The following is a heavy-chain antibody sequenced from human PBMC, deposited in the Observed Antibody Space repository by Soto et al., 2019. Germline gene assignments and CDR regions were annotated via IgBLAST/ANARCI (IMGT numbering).Heavy chain of an antibody. CDR3: AKDSRSWPETFYYYYGMDV. CDR2: ISYDGSNK. D-gene: IGHD6-13*01. J-gene: IGHJ6*02. Sequence: GGSLRLSCAASGFTFSSYGMHWVRQAPGKGLEWVAVISYDGSNKYYADSVKGRFTISRDNSKNTLYLQMNSLRAEDTAVYYCAKDSRSWPETFYYYYGMDVWGQGTTVTVSS. CDR1: GFTFSSYG. V-gene: IGHV3-30*18.